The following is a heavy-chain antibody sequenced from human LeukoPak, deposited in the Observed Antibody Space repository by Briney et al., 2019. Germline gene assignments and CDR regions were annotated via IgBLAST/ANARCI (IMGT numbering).Heavy chain of an antibody. CDR3: ARDRRYDILTGYYPYYYYMDV. CDR2: IYHSGST. V-gene: IGHV4-30-2*01. CDR1: GGSISSGGYY. D-gene: IGHD3-9*01. Sequence: SQTLSLTCTVSGGSISSGGYYWSWIRQPPGKGLEWIGYIYHSGSTYYNPSLKSRVTISVDRSKNQFSLKLSSVTAADTAVYYCARDRRYDILTGYYPYYYYMDVWGKGTTVTVSS. J-gene: IGHJ6*03.